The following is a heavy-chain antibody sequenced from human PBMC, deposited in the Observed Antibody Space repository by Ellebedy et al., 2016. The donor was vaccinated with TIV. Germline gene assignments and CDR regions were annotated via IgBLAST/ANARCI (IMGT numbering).Heavy chain of an antibody. D-gene: IGHD3-3*01. CDR1: GFTFSSYW. V-gene: IGHV3-74*01. J-gene: IGHJ3*02. Sequence: PGGSLRLSCAASGFTFSSYWMHWVRQAPGKGLVWVSCINSDGRSTTYADSVKGRFTISRDNAKNTLYLQRNSLRAEDTAVYYCAREKPEILTIFGVVIDGEAFDIWGQGTMVTVSS. CDR2: INSDGRST. CDR3: AREKPEILTIFGVVIDGEAFDI.